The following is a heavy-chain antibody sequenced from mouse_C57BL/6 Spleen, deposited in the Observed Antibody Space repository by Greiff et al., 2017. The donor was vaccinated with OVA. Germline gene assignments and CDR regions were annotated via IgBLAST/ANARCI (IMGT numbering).Heavy chain of an antibody. CDR1: GFSLTSYG. J-gene: IGHJ4*01. CDR3: ARNSEVVALYYYAMDY. Sequence: VQLQESGPGLVQPSQSLSITCTVSGFSLTSYGVHWVRQSPGKGLAWLGVIWSGGSTDYNAAFISRLCISNDNSKSQVFFKMNSLQADDTAIYYCARNSEVVALYYYAMDYWGQGTSVTVSS. V-gene: IGHV2-2*01. CDR2: IWSGGST. D-gene: IGHD1-1*01.